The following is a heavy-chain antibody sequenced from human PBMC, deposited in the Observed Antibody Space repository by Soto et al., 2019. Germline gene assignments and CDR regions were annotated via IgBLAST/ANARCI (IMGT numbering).Heavy chain of an antibody. CDR3: AKDRIAATGTNWFDP. CDR1: GFIFSNYG. Sequence: GGSLRLSCAASGFIFSNYGMHWVRQAPGKGLEWVALISYDGSGKYYADSVRGRFTISRDNSKNTLYLQMNSLRAEDTAVYYCAKDRIAATGTNWFDPWGQGTL. J-gene: IGHJ5*02. V-gene: IGHV3-30*18. CDR2: ISYDGSGK. D-gene: IGHD6-13*01.